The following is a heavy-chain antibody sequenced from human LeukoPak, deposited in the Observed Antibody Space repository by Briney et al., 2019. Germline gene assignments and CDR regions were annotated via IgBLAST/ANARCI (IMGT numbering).Heavy chain of an antibody. CDR3: ARGDNSGPDYYYYMDV. J-gene: IGHJ6*03. CDR2: ITSSSTYT. D-gene: IGHD6-19*01. CDR1: GFTFSSYG. Sequence: GGSLRLSCAASGFTFSSYGMNWVRQAPGKGLEWVSSITSSSTYTYYADSVKGRYTISRDNAKNSLYLQMNSLRAEDTAVYYCARGDNSGPDYYYYMDVWGKGTTVTVSS. V-gene: IGHV3-21*01.